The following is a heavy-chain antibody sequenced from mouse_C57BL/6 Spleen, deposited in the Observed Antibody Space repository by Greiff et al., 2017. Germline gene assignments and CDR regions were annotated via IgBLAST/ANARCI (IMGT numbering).Heavy chain of an antibody. CDR2: ISSGGSYT. CDR1: GFTFSSYG. Sequence: EVKLMESGGDLVKPGGSLQLSCAASGFTFSSYGMSWVRQTPDKRLEWVATISSGGSYTYYPDSVKGRFTISRDNAKNTLYLQMSSLKSEDTAMYYCARQDYGNPYWYFDVWGTGTTVTVSS. V-gene: IGHV5-6*01. D-gene: IGHD2-1*01. J-gene: IGHJ1*03. CDR3: ARQDYGNPYWYFDV.